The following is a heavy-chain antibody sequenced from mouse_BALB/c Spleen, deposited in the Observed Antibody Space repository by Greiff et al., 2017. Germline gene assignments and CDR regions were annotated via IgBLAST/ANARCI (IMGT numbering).Heavy chain of an antibody. CDR2: ISSGSSTI. D-gene: IGHD2-4*01. CDR3: ASRGNYAWFAY. J-gene: IGHJ3*01. CDR1: GFTFSSFG. V-gene: IGHV5-17*02. Sequence: EVQVVESGGGLVQPGGSRKLSCAASGFTFSSFGMHWVRQAPEKGLEWVAYISSGSSTIYYADTVKGRFTISRDNPKNTLFLQMTSLRSEDTAMYYCASRGNYAWFAYWGQGTLVTVSA.